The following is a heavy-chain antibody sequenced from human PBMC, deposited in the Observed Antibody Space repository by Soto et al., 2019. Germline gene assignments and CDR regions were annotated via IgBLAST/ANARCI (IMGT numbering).Heavy chain of an antibody. CDR2: ISGSGGST. CDR3: AKDRGSSWYEIDY. V-gene: IGHV3-23*01. J-gene: IGHJ4*02. CDR1: GGSISSSN. Sequence: PSETLSLTCAVSGGSISSSNWWSWVRQPPGKGLEWVSTISGSGGSTYYADSVKGRFTISRDNSKNTLYLQMNSLRAEDTAVYYCAKDRGSSWYEIDYWGQGTLVTVSS. D-gene: IGHD6-13*01.